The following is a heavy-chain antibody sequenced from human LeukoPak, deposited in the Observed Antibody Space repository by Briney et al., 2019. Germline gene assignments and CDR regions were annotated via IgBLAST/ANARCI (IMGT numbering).Heavy chain of an antibody. CDR1: GFTFSSYR. D-gene: IGHD3-22*01. J-gene: IGHJ4*02. Sequence: GGSLRLSCAASGFTFSSYRMNWVRQAPGKGLEWVSSISSSSSYIYYADSVKGRFTISRDNAKNSLYLQMNSLRAEDTAVYYWARDARAYYYDSSGLSFDYWGQGTLVTVSS. CDR2: ISSSSSYI. CDR3: ARDARAYYYDSSGLSFDY. V-gene: IGHV3-21*01.